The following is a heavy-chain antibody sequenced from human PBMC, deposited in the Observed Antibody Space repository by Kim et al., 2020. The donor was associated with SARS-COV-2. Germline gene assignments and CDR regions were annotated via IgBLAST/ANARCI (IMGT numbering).Heavy chain of an antibody. V-gene: IGHV5-51*01. D-gene: IGHD2-21*02. CDR3: ARSDCSGGDCYYVWFDS. Sequence: GESLKISCKGSGYSFSRYWVAWARQMPGKGLEWMGIIYPDDSDTRYSPSFRGQVTISADKSTGTAYLQWSSLKASDTALYYCARSDCSGGDCYYVWFDSWGQGTRVTVSA. CDR2: IYPDDSDT. CDR1: GYSFSRYW. J-gene: IGHJ5*01.